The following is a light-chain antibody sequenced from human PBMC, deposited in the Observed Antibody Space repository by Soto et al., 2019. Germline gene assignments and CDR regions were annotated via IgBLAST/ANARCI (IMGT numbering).Light chain of an antibody. CDR1: QRISSNY. CDR2: GAS. CDR3: QQYGSSRFT. Sequence: EIVLTQSPGTLSLSPGERATLSCMARQRISSNYLAWYQQKPGQAPRLLVYGASSRATGIPDRFSGSGSGTDFTLTISRLEPEDFAVYYCQQYGSSRFTFGPGTKVDFK. J-gene: IGKJ3*01. V-gene: IGKV3-20*01.